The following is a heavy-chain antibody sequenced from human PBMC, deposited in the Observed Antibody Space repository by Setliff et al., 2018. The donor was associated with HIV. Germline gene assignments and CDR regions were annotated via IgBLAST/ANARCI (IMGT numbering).Heavy chain of an antibody. Sequence: SETLSLTCTVSGGSISSYYWSWIRQPPGKGLEWIGYIYYSGSTNYNPSLKSRVTISVDTSKNQFSLKLSSVTAADTAVYYCARDFLTGTNGYWGQGTLVTVSS. CDR3: ARDFLTGTNGY. CDR1: GGSISSYY. CDR2: IYYSGST. J-gene: IGHJ4*02. D-gene: IGHD1-7*01. V-gene: IGHV4-59*01.